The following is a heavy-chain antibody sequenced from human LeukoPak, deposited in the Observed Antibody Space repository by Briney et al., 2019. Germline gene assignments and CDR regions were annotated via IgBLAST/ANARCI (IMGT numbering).Heavy chain of an antibody. Sequence: PGGSLRLSCAASGFTFSSYGMHWVRQAPGKGLEGVAVIWYDGSNKYYADSVKGRFTISRDNSKNTLYLQMNSLRAEDTAVYYCARDARSSSHYDYWGQGTLVTVSS. J-gene: IGHJ4*02. CDR1: GFTFSSYG. CDR2: IWYDGSNK. CDR3: ARDARSSSHYDY. V-gene: IGHV3-33*01. D-gene: IGHD6-13*01.